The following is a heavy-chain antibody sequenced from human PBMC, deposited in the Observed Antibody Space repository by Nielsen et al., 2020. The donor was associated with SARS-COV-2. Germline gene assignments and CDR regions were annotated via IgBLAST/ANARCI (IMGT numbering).Heavy chain of an antibody. V-gene: IGHV3-53*01. CDR1: GFIVSNNY. CDR3: ARGTSGWDY. J-gene: IGHJ4*02. Sequence: GGSLRLSCAASGFIVSNNYMSWVRQAPGQGLEWVSAIHRGGSTNYADSVKGRFTISRDNAKNSLYLEMNSLRAEDTAVYYCARGTSGWDYWGQGTLVTVFS. CDR2: IHRGGST. D-gene: IGHD6-19*01.